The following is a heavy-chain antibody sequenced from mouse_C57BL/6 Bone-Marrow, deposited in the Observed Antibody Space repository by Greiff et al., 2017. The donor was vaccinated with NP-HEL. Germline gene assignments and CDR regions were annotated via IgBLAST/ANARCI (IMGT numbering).Heavy chain of an antibody. CDR1: GFTFSDYY. CDR2: ISNGGGST. D-gene: IGHD4-1*01. V-gene: IGHV5-12*01. CDR3: ARPLTGSGGAWFAY. J-gene: IGHJ3*01. Sequence: EVQGVESGGGLVQPGGSLKLSCAASGFTFSDYYMYWVRQTPEKRLEWVAYISNGGGSTYYPDTVKGRFTISRDNAKNTLYLQMSRLKSEDTAMYYCARPLTGSGGAWFAYWGQGTLVTVSA.